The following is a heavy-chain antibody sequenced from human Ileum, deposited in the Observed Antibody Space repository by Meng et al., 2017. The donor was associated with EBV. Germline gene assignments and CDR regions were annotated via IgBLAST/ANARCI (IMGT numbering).Heavy chain of an antibody. CDR3: ARERGGGDRGIQ. V-gene: IGHV4-61*08. J-gene: IGHJ4*02. CDR2: MSYTGST. Sequence: QGHVQESGQGLVKPSETLSLTCSVSNGSVSSYGYYWTWIRQPPGKGLEWIGYMSYTGSTNYKSTLKSRVTTSVDKSKNQFSLKLSSVTAADTAVYYCARERGGGDRGIQWGQGTLVTVSS. CDR1: NGSVSSYGYY. D-gene: IGHD2-21*02.